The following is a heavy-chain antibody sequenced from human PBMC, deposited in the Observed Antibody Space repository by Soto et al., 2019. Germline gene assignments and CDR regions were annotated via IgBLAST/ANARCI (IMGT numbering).Heavy chain of an antibody. CDR2: MYHSGIT. V-gene: IGHV4-38-2*01. J-gene: IGHJ6*02. CDR1: GYSIRSGYF. D-gene: IGHD6-6*01. CDR3: ARSMYSTSAQLYYVIDV. Sequence: SETLSLTCAVSGYSIRSGYFWGWIRQPPGKGLEWIGSMYHSGITYYNLSLKSRVTISLDTSKNQLSLKLSSATAADTAVYYCARSMYSTSAQLYYVIDVCGQGTTVTVSS.